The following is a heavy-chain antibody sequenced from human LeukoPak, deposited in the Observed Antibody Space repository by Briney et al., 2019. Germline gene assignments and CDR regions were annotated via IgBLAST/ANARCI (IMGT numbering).Heavy chain of an antibody. CDR2: INPNSGGT. J-gene: IGHJ4*02. V-gene: IGHV1-2*02. D-gene: IGHD5-24*01. CDR3: ARLGEMATIDY. CDR1: GYTFTDYY. Sequence: ASVKVPCKASGYTFTDYYMHWVRQAPGQGLEWMGWINPNSGGTNYAQKFQDRVTMTRDTSISTAYMELSRLRSDDTAVYYCARLGEMATIDYWGQGTLVTVSS.